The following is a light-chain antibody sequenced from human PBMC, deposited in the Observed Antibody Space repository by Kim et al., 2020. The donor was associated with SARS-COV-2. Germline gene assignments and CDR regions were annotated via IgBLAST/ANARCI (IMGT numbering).Light chain of an antibody. Sequence: DIVMTQSPDSLAVSLGERATINCKSSQSVFHSANNKNNLAWYQQKLGQPPKLLIYWASTRESGVPARISGSGSETDFTLTISSLQAEDVAVYYCQQYYSIPWTFGQGTKVDIK. CDR3: QQYYSIPWT. V-gene: IGKV4-1*01. CDR1: QSVFHSANNKNN. J-gene: IGKJ1*01. CDR2: WAS.